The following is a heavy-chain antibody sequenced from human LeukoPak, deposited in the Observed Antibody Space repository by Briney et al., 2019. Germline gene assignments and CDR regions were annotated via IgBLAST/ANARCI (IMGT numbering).Heavy chain of an antibody. CDR3: ARDINWNDLDF. V-gene: IGHV3-7*05. CDR2: IKQDGSEK. J-gene: IGHJ4*02. D-gene: IGHD1-20*01. Sequence: PGGSLRLSRAASGFTFSSYWMNWVRQAPGKGLEWVANIKQDGSEKYYVDSVKGRFTISRDNAKNSLYLQMNSLRAEDTAMYYCARDINWNDLDFWGQGSLVTVSP. CDR1: GFTFSSYW.